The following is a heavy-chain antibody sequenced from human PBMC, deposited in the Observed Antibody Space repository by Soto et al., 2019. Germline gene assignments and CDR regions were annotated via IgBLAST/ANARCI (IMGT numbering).Heavy chain of an antibody. CDR3: ARVPRVVNPGGDYYYGMDV. J-gene: IGHJ6*02. Sequence: QVQLVQSGAGVKKPGASVKVSCKASGYTFSSFGISWVRQAPGQGLEWMGWISAYSANTNYAQKLQGRVTMTTDTXXSXAXXDLRSLRSDDTAVYYCARVPRVVNPGGDYYYGMDVWGQGTTVTVSS. CDR2: ISAYSANT. V-gene: IGHV1-18*01. D-gene: IGHD2-15*01. CDR1: GYTFSSFG.